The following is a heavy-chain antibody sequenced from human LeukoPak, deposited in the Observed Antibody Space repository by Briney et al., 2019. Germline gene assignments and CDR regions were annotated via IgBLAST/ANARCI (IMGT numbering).Heavy chain of an antibody. Sequence: PGRSLRLSCAASGFTFSSCAMHWVRQAPGKGLEWVAVISYDGSNKYYADSVKGRFTISRDNSKNTLYLQMNSLRAEDTAVYYCARGGNAKFDPWGQGTLVTVSS. V-gene: IGHV3-30*04. CDR2: ISYDGSNK. D-gene: IGHD4-23*01. CDR1: GFTFSSCA. CDR3: ARGGNAKFDP. J-gene: IGHJ5*02.